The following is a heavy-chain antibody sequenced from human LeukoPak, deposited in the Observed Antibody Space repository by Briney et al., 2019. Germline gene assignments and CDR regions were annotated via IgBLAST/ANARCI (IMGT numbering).Heavy chain of an antibody. V-gene: IGHV3-21*01. D-gene: IGHD2-21*02. J-gene: IGHJ4*02. CDR3: ARTCGGDCYSDF. Sequence: KPGGSLRLSCAASVFTFSDYSMNWVRQTPGKGLEWVSSIGTNSNFRYYADSVKGRFTISRDDAKNSLYLQMNSLRAEDTAVYYCARTCGGDCYSDFWGQGTLVTASS. CDR1: VFTFSDYS. CDR2: IGTNSNFR.